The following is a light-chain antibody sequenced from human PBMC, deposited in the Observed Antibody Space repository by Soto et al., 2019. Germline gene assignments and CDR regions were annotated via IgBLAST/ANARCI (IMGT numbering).Light chain of an antibody. Sequence: DIQMTHPPSSLSASVGDRVTMTCRASQSISTYLIWYQQKLGKAPKLLIYAASNLQSGVPSRFSGSGSGADFTLTISSLQPEDLATYYCQQSYSAPPTFGQGTKVDIK. J-gene: IGKJ1*01. CDR3: QQSYSAPPT. CDR1: QSISTY. CDR2: AAS. V-gene: IGKV1-39*01.